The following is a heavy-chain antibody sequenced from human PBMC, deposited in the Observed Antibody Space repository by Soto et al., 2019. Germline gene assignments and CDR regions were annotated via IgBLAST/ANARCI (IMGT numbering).Heavy chain of an antibody. CDR2: INHSGST. J-gene: IGHJ5*02. Sequence: SGTLSLTCAVYGGSFSGYYWSWIRQPPGKGLEWIGEINHSGSTNYNPSLKSRVTISVDTSKNQFSLKLSSVTAADTAVYYCARGYYYDSSGYYFKYNWFDPWGQGTLVTVSS. D-gene: IGHD3-22*01. V-gene: IGHV4-34*01. CDR1: GGSFSGYY. CDR3: ARGYYYDSSGYYFKYNWFDP.